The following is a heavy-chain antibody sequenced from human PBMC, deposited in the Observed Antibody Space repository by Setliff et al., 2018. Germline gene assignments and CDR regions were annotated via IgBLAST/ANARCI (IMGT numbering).Heavy chain of an antibody. Sequence: ASVKVSCKASGYTFITYGVNWVRQAPGQGLEWMGWISAYNGNTNYAQNLQDRVTMTTDTSTSTGYMELSSLRSEDTAVYFCARESGVVVTTTNYYYYMDVWGEGTTVTVSS. J-gene: IGHJ6*03. CDR2: ISAYNGNT. V-gene: IGHV1-18*01. CDR1: GYTFITYG. CDR3: ARESGVVVTTTNYYYYMDV. D-gene: IGHD2-21*02.